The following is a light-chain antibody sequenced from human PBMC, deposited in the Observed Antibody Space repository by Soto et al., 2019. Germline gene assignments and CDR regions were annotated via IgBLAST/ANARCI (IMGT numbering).Light chain of an antibody. CDR2: DVS. V-gene: IGLV2-11*01. Sequence: QSALTQPRSVSGSPGQSVTISCTGTSSDVGGYNYVSWYQQHPGKAPKLMIYDVSKWPSGVPDRFSGSKSGNTASLTISGLQAEDEDDYYCCSYAGSYTWVFGGGTKLTVL. J-gene: IGLJ3*02. CDR1: SSDVGGYNY. CDR3: CSYAGSYTWV.